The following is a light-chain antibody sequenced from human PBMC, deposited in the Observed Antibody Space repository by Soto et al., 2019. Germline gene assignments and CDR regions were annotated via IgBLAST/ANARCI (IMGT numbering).Light chain of an antibody. CDR3: QQRSNWHPIT. J-gene: IGKJ5*01. CDR2: DAS. V-gene: IGKV3D-11*02. Sequence: EIELPQSPATLSLSPGESATLSCRARQSVSSYLAWYHQKPGQAPRLLIYDASNSATGIPASFSGGGSGADFTLTISSLEPADFAVYYCQQRSNWHPITFGQGTRLEIK. CDR1: QSVSSY.